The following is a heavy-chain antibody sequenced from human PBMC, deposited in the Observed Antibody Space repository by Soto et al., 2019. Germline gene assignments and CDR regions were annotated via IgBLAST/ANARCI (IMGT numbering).Heavy chain of an antibody. V-gene: IGHV3-21*01. J-gene: IGHJ6*02. CDR1: GFTFSSYS. Sequence: EVQLVESGGGLVKPGGSLRLSCAASGFTFSSYSMNWVRQAPGKGLEWVSSISSSSSYIYYADSVKGRFTISRDNAKNSLYLRKSSLRAEDRAVYYCARDAPRDGATTINYYYYGMDVWGQGTTVTVSS. CDR3: ARDAPRDGATTINYYYYGMDV. CDR2: ISSSSSYI. D-gene: IGHD1-26*01.